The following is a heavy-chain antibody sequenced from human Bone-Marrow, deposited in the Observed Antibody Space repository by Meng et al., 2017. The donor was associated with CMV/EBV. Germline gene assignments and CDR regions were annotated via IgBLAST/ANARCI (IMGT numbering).Heavy chain of an antibody. CDR1: GFTFSSYW. CDR2: INSDGSST. Sequence: GESLKISCAASGFTFSSYWMHWVRQAPGKGLVWVSRINSDGSSTSYADSVKGRFTISRDNAKNSLYLQMNSLRAEDTAVYYCASNQLLFGGYKEFDPWVQGTLVTVPS. J-gene: IGHJ5*02. CDR3: ASNQLLFGGYKEFDP. D-gene: IGHD2-2*01. V-gene: IGHV3-74*01.